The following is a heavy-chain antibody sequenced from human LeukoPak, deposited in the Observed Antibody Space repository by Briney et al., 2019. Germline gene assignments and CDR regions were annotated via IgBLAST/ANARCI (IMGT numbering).Heavy chain of an antibody. CDR2: ISSSGSTI. J-gene: IGHJ5*02. V-gene: IGHV3-48*03. Sequence: GGSLRLSCAASGFTFSSYEMNWVRQAPGKGLEWVSYISSSGSTIYYADSVKGRFTISRDNAKNSLHLQMNSLRAEDTAVYYCARVPKYSSGWFDPWGQGTLVTVSS. D-gene: IGHD2-21*01. CDR1: GFTFSSYE. CDR3: ARVPKYSSGWFDP.